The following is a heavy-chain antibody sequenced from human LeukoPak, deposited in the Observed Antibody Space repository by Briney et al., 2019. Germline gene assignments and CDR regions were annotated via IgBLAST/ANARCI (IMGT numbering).Heavy chain of an antibody. CDR2: IYSGGST. J-gene: IGHJ3*02. V-gene: IGHV3-53*01. D-gene: IGHD1-26*01. Sequence: GGSLRLSCSASGFTVSSNYMSWVRQAPGKGLEWVSVIYSGGSTYYADSVKGRFTISRDNSKNTLYLQMNSLRAEDTAVYYCARETEVGATPWDAYIWGQGTMVTVSS. CDR1: GFTVSSNY. CDR3: ARETEVGATPWDAYI.